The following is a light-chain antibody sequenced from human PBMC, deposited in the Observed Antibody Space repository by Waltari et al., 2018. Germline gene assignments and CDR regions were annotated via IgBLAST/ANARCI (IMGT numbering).Light chain of an antibody. Sequence: SALTQPRSVSGSPGQSVTIPCTGTTHDLGSYNYVSWYQQHPGKAPKLIILDVTKRPSGVPDRLSGSKSGNTASLTISGLRAEDEAEYYCCSYAGSYTWVFGGGTKLTVV. V-gene: IGLV2-11*01. J-gene: IGLJ3*02. CDR2: DVT. CDR1: THDLGSYNY. CDR3: CSYAGSYTWV.